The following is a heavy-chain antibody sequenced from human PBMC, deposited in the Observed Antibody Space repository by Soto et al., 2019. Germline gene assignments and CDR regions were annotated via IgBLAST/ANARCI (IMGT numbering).Heavy chain of an antibody. CDR2: INSDGSTT. Sequence: EVQLVESGGGLVQPGGSLRLSCAASGITLSSYWMHWVRQAPGKGLVWVSRINSDGSTTSYADSVKGRFSISRDNAKNTLYLQMNSLRAEDTAVYYCVRRGLGSMDVWGQGTTVTVSS. CDR1: GITLSSYW. V-gene: IGHV3-74*01. J-gene: IGHJ6*02. CDR3: VRRGLGSMDV.